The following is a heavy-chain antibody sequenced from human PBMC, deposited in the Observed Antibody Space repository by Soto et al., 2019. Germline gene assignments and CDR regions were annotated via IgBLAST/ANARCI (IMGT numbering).Heavy chain of an antibody. J-gene: IGHJ6*02. Sequence: GGSLRLSCAASGFTFSSYAMSWVRQAPGKGLEWVSGISGSGGSTYADSVKGRFTISRDNSKNTLYLQMNSLRAEDTAVYYCAKDLYSSSWYVHSAYYYYGMDVLCQGTTVNVSS. D-gene: IGHD6-13*01. CDR1: GFTFSSYA. CDR2: ISGSGGST. V-gene: IGHV3-23*01. CDR3: AKDLYSSSWYVHSAYYYYGMDV.